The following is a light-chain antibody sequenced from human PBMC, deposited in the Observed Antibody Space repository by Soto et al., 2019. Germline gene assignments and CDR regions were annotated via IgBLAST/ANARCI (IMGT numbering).Light chain of an antibody. CDR2: LNSDGSH. CDR3: QTWGTGIRV. J-gene: IGLJ3*02. Sequence: QLVLTQSPSASASLGASVKLTCSLSSGHSSYAIAWHQQQPEQGPRYLMKLNSDGSHSQGDGIPDRFSGSSSGAERYLTIPSLQSEDEADYYCQTWGTGIRVFGGGTKLTVL. CDR1: SGHSSYA. V-gene: IGLV4-69*01.